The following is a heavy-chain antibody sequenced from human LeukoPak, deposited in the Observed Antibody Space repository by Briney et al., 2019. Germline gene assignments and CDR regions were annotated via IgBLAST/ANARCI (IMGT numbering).Heavy chain of an antibody. CDR2: IKQDGSEK. Sequence: PGGSLRLSCAASGFKFDGYWMNWVRQTPGKGLEWVAIIKQDGSEKFYVDSVKGRFIISRDNVKSSLSLQMNSVRVEDAGVYYCVTGRGDLWGQGTLVTVSS. CDR1: GFKFDGYW. V-gene: IGHV3-7*01. J-gene: IGHJ5*02. CDR3: VTGRGDL.